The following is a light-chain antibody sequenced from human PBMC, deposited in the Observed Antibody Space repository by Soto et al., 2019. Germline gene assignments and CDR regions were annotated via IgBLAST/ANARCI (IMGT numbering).Light chain of an antibody. CDR3: QQLSYYPRT. CDR1: QDVSSY. CDR2: AAS. Sequence: IQMTQSASSLSATVGDRVTITCRASQDVSSYLVWYQQKPGRAPELLIYAASTLQSGVPSRFSGSGSGTEFALSISSVQPEDFATYYCQQLSYYPRTFGQGTKLEIK. J-gene: IGKJ2*01. V-gene: IGKV1-9*01.